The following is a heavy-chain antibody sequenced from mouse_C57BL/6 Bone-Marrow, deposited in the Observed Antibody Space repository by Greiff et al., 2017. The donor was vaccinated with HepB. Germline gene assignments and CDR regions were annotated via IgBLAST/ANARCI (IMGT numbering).Heavy chain of an antibody. D-gene: IGHD1-1*01. CDR2: IYPGDGDT. V-gene: IGHV1-80*01. Sequence: QVQLQQSGAELVKPGASVKISCKASGYAFSSYWMHWVKQRPGKGLEWIGQIYPGDGDTNYNGKFKGKATLTADKSSSTAYMQLSSLTSEDSAVYFCAREGDSRAPSDFDGWGTGTTVTVAS. CDR3: AREGDSRAPSDFDG. J-gene: IGHJ1*03. CDR1: GYAFSSYW.